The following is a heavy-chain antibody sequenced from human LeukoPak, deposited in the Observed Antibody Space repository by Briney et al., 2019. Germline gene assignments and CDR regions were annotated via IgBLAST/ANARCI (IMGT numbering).Heavy chain of an antibody. Sequence: SETLSLTCTVSGGSISSSSYYWSWIRQPPGKGLEWIGYIYYSGSTNYNPSLKSRVTISVDTSKNQFSLKLSSVTAADTAVYYCASYGELYAFDIWGQGTMVTVSS. J-gene: IGHJ3*02. CDR2: IYYSGST. D-gene: IGHD3-10*01. CDR1: GGSISSSSYY. V-gene: IGHV4-61*05. CDR3: ASYGELYAFDI.